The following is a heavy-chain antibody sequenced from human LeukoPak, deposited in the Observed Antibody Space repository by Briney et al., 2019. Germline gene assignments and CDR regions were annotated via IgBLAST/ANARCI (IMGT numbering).Heavy chain of an antibody. CDR3: VGYCSSTSCYVGSYYYYMDV. CDR2: INHSGST. J-gene: IGHJ6*03. CDR1: GGSFSGYY. D-gene: IGHD2-2*01. Sequence: SETLSLTCAVYGGSFSGYYWSWIRQPPGKGLEWIGEINHSGSTNYNPSLKSRATISVDTSKNQFSLKLSSVTAADTAVYYCVGYCSSTSCYVGSYYYYMDVWGKGTTVTVSS. V-gene: IGHV4-34*01.